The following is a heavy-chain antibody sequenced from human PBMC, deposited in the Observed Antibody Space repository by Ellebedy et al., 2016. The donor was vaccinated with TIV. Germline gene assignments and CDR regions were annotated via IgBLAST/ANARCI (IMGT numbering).Heavy chain of an antibody. CDR1: GGSISSSSYY. CDR3: ARVGSGWYEYFDY. CDR2: IYYSGST. D-gene: IGHD6-19*01. V-gene: IGHV4-39*01. J-gene: IGHJ4*02. Sequence: MPSETLSLTCTVSGGSISSSSYYWGWIRQPPGKGLEWLGSIYYSGSTYYNPSLKSRVTISVDTSNNQFSLKLSSVTAADTAVYYFARVGSGWYEYFDYWGQGTLVTVYS.